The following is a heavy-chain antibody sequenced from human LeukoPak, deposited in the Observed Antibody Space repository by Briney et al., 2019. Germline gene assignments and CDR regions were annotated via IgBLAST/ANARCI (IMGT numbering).Heavy chain of an antibody. J-gene: IGHJ6*02. D-gene: IGHD6-13*01. CDR3: ARGRDGSSWYVDYYYYGMDV. CDR1: GYTFTSYD. CDR2: MNPNSGNT. V-gene: IGHV1-8*01. Sequence: ASVKVSCKASGYTFTSYDINWVRQATGQGLEWMGWMNPNSGNTGYAQKFQGRVTMTRNTSISTAYMELSSLRSEDTAVYYCARGRDGSSWYVDYYYYGMDVWGQGTTVTVSS.